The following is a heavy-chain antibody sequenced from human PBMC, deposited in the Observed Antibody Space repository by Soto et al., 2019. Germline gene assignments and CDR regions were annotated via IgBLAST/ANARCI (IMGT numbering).Heavy chain of an antibody. J-gene: IGHJ6*02. V-gene: IGHV3-30*03. CDR1: GFTFSTYG. CDR2: ISNDGNNK. CDR3: ARGAPHCSSTSCYYGMDV. Sequence: GGSLRLSCAASGFTFSTYGMHWVRQAPGKGLEWVAVISNDGNNKYYADSLKGRFTIYRDNYKNTLYLQMSGLRAEDTAVYYCARGAPHCSSTSCYYGMDVWGQGTTVIVSS. D-gene: IGHD2-2*01.